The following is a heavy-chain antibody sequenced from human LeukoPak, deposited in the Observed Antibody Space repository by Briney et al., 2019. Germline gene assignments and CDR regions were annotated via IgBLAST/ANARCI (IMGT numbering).Heavy chain of an antibody. D-gene: IGHD1-26*01. CDR2: ISGSGGTT. V-gene: IGHV3-23*01. Sequence: GSLRLSCVASGFTFSSYAMSWVRQAPGKGLEWVSAISGSGGTTYYADSVKGRFTISRDNSKNTLYLQMNSLRAEDTAVYYCAKTRYNGNYLLDYWGQGTLVTVSS. CDR1: GFTFSSYA. J-gene: IGHJ4*02. CDR3: AKTRYNGNYLLDY.